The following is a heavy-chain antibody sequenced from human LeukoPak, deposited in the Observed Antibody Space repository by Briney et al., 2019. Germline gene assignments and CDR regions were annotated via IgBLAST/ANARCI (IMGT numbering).Heavy chain of an antibody. D-gene: IGHD6-6*01. CDR3: ARDLSYSRSSGGSFDY. CDR2: VSYDGSNK. Sequence: GGSLRLSCAASGFTFSSYGMHWVRQAPGKGLEWVAIVSYDGSNKYYADSVKGRFTISRDNAKNSLSLQMDSLRAEDTAVYYRARDLSYSRSSGGSFDYWGQGTLVAVSS. V-gene: IGHV3-30*03. CDR1: GFTFSSYG. J-gene: IGHJ4*02.